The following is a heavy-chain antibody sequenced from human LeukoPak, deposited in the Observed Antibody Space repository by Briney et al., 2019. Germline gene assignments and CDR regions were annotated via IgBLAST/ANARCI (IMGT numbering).Heavy chain of an antibody. CDR2: ITSSSNTI. CDR1: GFTFSSAS. CDR3: ARDSSGSY. J-gene: IGHJ4*02. V-gene: IGHV3-48*04. Sequence: GGSLRLSCAASGFTFSSASMTWVRQAPGKGLEWVSYITSSSNTIYYADSVKGRFTVSRDNAKNSLYLQMNSLGVEDTAVYYCARDSSGSYWGQGTLVTVSS. D-gene: IGHD3-22*01.